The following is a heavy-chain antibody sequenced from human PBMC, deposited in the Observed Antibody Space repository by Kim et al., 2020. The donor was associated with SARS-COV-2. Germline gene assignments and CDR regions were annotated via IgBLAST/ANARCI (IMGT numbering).Heavy chain of an antibody. Sequence: GGSLRLSCAASGFTFTKYAMSWVRQAPGKGLEWVSGISGSGGSTYYADSVKGRFTISRDNSKNTLYLQMNSLRAEDTAVYFCAKDRLGSLVPGVIFGNAFDMWGQGTMVTVSS. CDR3: AKDRLGSLVPGVIFGNAFDM. V-gene: IGHV3-23*01. D-gene: IGHD3-10*01. J-gene: IGHJ3*02. CDR1: GFTFTKYA. CDR2: ISGSGGST.